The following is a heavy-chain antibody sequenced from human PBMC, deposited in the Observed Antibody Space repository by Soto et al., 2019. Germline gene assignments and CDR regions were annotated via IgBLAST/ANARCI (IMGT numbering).Heavy chain of an antibody. V-gene: IGHV3-30-3*01. CDR3: AREEWELLRGNYFDY. CDR1: GFTFSSYA. CDR2: ISYDGSNK. Sequence: SCAASGFTFSSYAMHWVRQAPGKGLEWVAVISYDGSNKYYADSVKGRFTISRDNSKNTLYLQMNSLRAEDTAVYYCAREEWELLRGNYFDYWGQGTLVTVSS. D-gene: IGHD1-26*01. J-gene: IGHJ4*02.